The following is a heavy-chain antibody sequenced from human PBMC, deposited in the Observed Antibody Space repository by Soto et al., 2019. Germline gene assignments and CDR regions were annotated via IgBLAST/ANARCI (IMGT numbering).Heavy chain of an antibody. CDR3: ARYGGAY. V-gene: IGHV3-30-3*01. CDR2: MSYDGSNK. D-gene: IGHD3-16*01. Sequence: QVQLVESGGGVVQPGRSLRLSCAASGFTFSSYAMHWVRRAPGKGLEWMAVMSYDGSNKYYADSVKGRFTISRDNSKNTRDLQMNSLRPEDTALYYCARYGGAYWGQGTLVIVSS. J-gene: IGHJ4*02. CDR1: GFTFSSYA.